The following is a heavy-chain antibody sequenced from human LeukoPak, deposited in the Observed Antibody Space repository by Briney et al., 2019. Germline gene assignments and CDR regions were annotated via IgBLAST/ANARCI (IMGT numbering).Heavy chain of an antibody. D-gene: IGHD6-13*01. CDR3: AREQSSSWPYCFDY. CDR1: GFIFNNHW. J-gene: IGHJ4*02. Sequence: PGGSLRLSCVASGFIFNNHWMGWARQAPGKGLEWVANIGQDGSEKYFADSVKGRFTISRDTAKNSLYLQMNSLRVEDTAVYYCAREQSSSWPYCFDYWGQGALVTVSS. V-gene: IGHV3-7*03. CDR2: IGQDGSEK.